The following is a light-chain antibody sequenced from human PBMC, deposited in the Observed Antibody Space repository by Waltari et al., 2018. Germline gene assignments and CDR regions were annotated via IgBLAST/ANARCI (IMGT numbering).Light chain of an antibody. V-gene: IGLV1-44*01. CDR2: RND. CDR1: ASNIGGNV. Sequence: QSVLTQPPSASGNPGQRVTISCSGRASNIGGNVVNWYQQFPGKAPKLLIYRNDHRLSWVPYRFSGSKSGTSASLAISGLQSEDEADYYCAAWDDSPNGHWVFGGGTKVTVL. J-gene: IGLJ3*02. CDR3: AAWDDSPNGHWV.